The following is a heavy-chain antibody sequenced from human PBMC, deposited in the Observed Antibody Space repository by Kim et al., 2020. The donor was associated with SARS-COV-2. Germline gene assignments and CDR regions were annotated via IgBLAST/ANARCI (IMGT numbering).Heavy chain of an antibody. D-gene: IGHD6-19*01. Sequence: KSRVTISVDTSKNQFSLKLSSVTAADTAVYYCARCPQRNIAVADPRWFDPWGQVTLVTVSS. CDR3: ARCPQRNIAVADPRWFDP. V-gene: IGHV4-59*01. J-gene: IGHJ5*02.